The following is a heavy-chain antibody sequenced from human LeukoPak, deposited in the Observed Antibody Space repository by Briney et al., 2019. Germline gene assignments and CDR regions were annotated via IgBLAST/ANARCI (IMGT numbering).Heavy chain of an antibody. D-gene: IGHD5-24*01. V-gene: IGHV3-21*01. CDR3: ASVFQGDGDKPYGMDV. Sequence: GGSLRLSCAASGFTFSSYSMNWVRQAPGKGLEWVSSISSSSSYIYYADSVKGRFTISRDNAKNSLYLQMNSLRAEDTAVYYCASVFQGDGDKPYGMDVWGQGTTVIVSS. CDR2: ISSSSSYI. J-gene: IGHJ6*02. CDR1: GFTFSSYS.